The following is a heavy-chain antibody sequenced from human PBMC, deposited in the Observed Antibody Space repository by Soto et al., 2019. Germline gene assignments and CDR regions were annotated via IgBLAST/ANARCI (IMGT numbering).Heavy chain of an antibody. CDR2: ISYDGSNK. D-gene: IGHD3-22*01. V-gene: IGHV3-30-3*01. CDR1: GFTFSSYA. J-gene: IGHJ3*02. Sequence: QVQLVESGGGVVQPGRSLRLSCEASGFTFSSYAMNWVRQAPGKGLEWVAVISYDGSNKYYADSVKGRFTISRDNSKNTLYLQMNSLRAEDTAVYYCARYKITRISGGAFDIWGQGTMVTVSS. CDR3: ARYKITRISGGAFDI.